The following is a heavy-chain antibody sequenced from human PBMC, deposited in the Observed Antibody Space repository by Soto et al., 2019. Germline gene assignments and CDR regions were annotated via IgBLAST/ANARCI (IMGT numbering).Heavy chain of an antibody. CDR1: GGFVSSGSYY. V-gene: IGHV4-34*01. J-gene: IGHJ3*02. Sequence: QVQLQQWGAGLLKPSETLSLTCAVYGGFVSSGSYYWSWIRQPPGKGLEWIGEMSHSGGTHFTPSLKSRVTISVDTSKNQYSQKMSSVTAAATALYYCARVERGTATTVVDAFDIWGPGTMVTVAS. CDR2: MSHSGGT. D-gene: IGHD1-1*01. CDR3: ARVERGTATTVVDAFDI.